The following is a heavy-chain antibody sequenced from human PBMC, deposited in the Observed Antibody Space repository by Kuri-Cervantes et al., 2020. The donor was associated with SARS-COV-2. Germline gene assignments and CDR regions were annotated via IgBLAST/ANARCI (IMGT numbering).Heavy chain of an antibody. D-gene: IGHD3-22*01. J-gene: IGHJ2*01. Sequence: SVKVSCKASGFTFTSSAVQWVRQARGQRLEWIGWIVVGSGNTNYAQKFQERVTTTRDMSTSTAYMELSSLRSEDTAVYYCAAEANYYDSSGYYQHAYWYFDLWGRGTLVTVSS. CDR3: AAEANYYDSSGYYQHAYWYFDL. CDR1: GFTFTSSA. CDR2: IVVGSGNT. V-gene: IGHV1-58*01.